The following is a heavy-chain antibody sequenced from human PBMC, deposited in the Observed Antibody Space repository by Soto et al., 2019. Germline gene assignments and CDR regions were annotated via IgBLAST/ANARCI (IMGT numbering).Heavy chain of an antibody. J-gene: IGHJ4*02. Sequence: GGSLRLSCAASGFTVSDYAMSWVRQAPGKGLEWVSAISGSGGTTYYADSVKGRFTISRDNSKNTMYLQVNSLRAEDTAIYYCAQVMNSGWYLAYWGQGTLVTVSS. D-gene: IGHD6-19*01. CDR2: ISGSGGTT. CDR1: GFTVSDYA. V-gene: IGHV3-23*01. CDR3: AQVMNSGWYLAY.